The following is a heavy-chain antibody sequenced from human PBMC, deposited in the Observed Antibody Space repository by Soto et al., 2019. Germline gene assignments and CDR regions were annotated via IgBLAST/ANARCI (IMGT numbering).Heavy chain of an antibody. CDR2: IDPSDSYT. CDR1: GYSFTSYW. Sequence: PGESLKISCKGSGYSFTSYWISWVRQMPGKGLEWMGRIDPSDSYTNYSPSFQGHVTISADKSISTAYLQWSSLKASDTAMYYCARHPPPGGYCSRTSGYGNYYYYRRDVWGQGTTVTVSS. V-gene: IGHV5-10-1*01. D-gene: IGHD2-2*01. J-gene: IGHJ6*02. CDR3: ARHPPPGGYCSRTSGYGNYYYYRRDV.